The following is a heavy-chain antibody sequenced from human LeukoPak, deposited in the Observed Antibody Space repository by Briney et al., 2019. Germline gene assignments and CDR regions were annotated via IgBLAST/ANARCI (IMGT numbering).Heavy chain of an antibody. CDR3: ARERSCSSTSCFDAFDI. J-gene: IGHJ3*02. Sequence: ASVKVSCKASGYTSTGYYMHWVRQAPGQGLEWMGIINPSGGSTSYAQKFQGRVTMTRDTSTSTVYMELSSLRSEDTAVYYCARERSCSSTSCFDAFDIWGQGTMVTVSS. CDR1: GYTSTGYY. V-gene: IGHV1-46*01. CDR2: INPSGGST. D-gene: IGHD2-2*01.